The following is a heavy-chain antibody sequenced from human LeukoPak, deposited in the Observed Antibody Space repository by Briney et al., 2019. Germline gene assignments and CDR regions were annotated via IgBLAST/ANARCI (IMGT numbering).Heavy chain of an antibody. CDR3: AKPYYDILTGFDY. V-gene: IGHV3-30*04. CDR2: ISYDGSYK. Sequence: SGRSLRLSCAASGFTFSTYAIHWVRRAPGKGLEWEAVISYDGSYKYYADSVKGRFTISRDNSKNTLYLQMNSLRAEDTAVYYCAKPYYDILTGFDYWGQGTLVTVSS. D-gene: IGHD3-9*01. J-gene: IGHJ4*02. CDR1: GFTFSTYA.